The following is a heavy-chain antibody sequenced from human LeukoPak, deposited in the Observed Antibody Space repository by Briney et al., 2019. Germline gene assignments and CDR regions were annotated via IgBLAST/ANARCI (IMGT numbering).Heavy chain of an antibody. CDR2: IYYSGST. Sequence: SETLSLTCTVSGGSISSYYWSWIRQPPGKGLEWIGYIYYSGSTNHNPSLKSRVTISVDTSKNQFSLKLSSVTAADTAVYYCARHGGSSSGVSNWYFDLWGRGTLVTVSS. CDR3: ARHGGSSSGVSNWYFDL. V-gene: IGHV4-59*08. CDR1: GGSISSYY. J-gene: IGHJ2*01. D-gene: IGHD2-15*01.